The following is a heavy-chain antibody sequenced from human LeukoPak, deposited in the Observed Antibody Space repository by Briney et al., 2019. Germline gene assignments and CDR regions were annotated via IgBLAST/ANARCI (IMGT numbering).Heavy chain of an antibody. V-gene: IGHV1-8*01. CDR2: MTPNSGNT. CDR3: ARSGYSSGWYHYYYMDV. D-gene: IGHD6-19*01. Sequence: ASVKVACKASGYTFTSYDINWVRQATGPGLELMGWMTPNSGNTGYAQKFQGRVTMTRNTSISTAYMELSSLRSEDTAVYYCARSGYSSGWYHYYYMDVWGKGTTVTISS. J-gene: IGHJ6*03. CDR1: GYTFTSYD.